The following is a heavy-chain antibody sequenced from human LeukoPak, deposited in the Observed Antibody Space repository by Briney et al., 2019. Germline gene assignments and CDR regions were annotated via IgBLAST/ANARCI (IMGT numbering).Heavy chain of an antibody. CDR2: IRSRPNNSAT. CDR1: GFIFSGSA. J-gene: IGHJ6*03. D-gene: IGHD5-24*01. CDR3: TRQTDFRDVYNSHYYYYMDV. V-gene: IGHV3-73*01. Sequence: GGSLRLSCAASGFIFSGSAIHWVRQASGKGLEWLCRIRSRPNNSATAYAESVKGRFTISRENSKNTAYLQLNSLKTEDTAVYYCTRQTDFRDVYNSHYYYYMDVWGKGTTVTISS.